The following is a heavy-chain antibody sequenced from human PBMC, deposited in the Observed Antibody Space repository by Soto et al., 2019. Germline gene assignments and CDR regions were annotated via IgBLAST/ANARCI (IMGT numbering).Heavy chain of an antibody. CDR3: AIAPRGLAAAGGKNNWFDP. CDR2: INHSGST. V-gene: IGHV4-34*01. J-gene: IGHJ5*02. Sequence: SETLSLTCAVYGGSFSGYYWSWIRQPPGKGLEWIGEINHSGSTNYNPSLKSRVTISVDTSKNQFSLKLSSVTAADTAVYYCAIAPRGLAAAGGKNNWFDPWGQGTRVTVAS. D-gene: IGHD6-13*01. CDR1: GGSFSGYY.